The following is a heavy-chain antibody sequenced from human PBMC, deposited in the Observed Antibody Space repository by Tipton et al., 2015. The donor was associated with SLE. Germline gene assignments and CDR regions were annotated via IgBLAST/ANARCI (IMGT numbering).Heavy chain of an antibody. D-gene: IGHD6-19*01. V-gene: IGHV7-4-1*02. CDR3: ARRSGWYGQDYFDY. CDR1: GYTFTSYA. CDR2: INTNTGSP. Sequence: VQLVQSGSELKKPGASVKLSCKASGYTFTSYAMNWVRQAPGQGLEWLGWINTNTGSPTYAQGFTGRFVFSLDTSVSTAYVEISSLKGEDTAVYYCARRSGWYGQDYFDYWGQGTLVTVSS. J-gene: IGHJ4*02.